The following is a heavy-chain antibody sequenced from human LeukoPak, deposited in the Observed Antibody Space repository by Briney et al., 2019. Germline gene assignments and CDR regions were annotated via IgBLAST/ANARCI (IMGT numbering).Heavy chain of an antibody. CDR2: IYYSGST. CDR3: ASSYGDYVHDAFDI. CDR1: GGSISSYY. V-gene: IGHV4-59*01. J-gene: IGHJ3*02. Sequence: SETLSLTCTVSGGSISSYYWSWIRQPPGKGLEWIGYIYYSGSTNYNPSLKSRVTISVDTSKNQFSLKLSSVTAADTAVYYCASSYGDYVHDAFDIWGQGTMVTVSS. D-gene: IGHD4-17*01.